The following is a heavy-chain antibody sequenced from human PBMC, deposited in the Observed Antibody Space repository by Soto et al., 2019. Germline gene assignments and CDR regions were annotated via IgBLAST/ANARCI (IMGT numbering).Heavy chain of an antibody. CDR2: IIPIFGSA. CDR3: AKDGGKDGYFGNWFDP. CDR1: GYSFTSHY. Sequence: GASVKVSCKALGYSFTSHYMHWVRQAPGQGLEWLGRIIPIFGSANYAQKFQGRVTITADESTTTAYMELSSLRSDDTAVYYCAKDGGKDGYFGNWFDPWGQGTLVTVSS. J-gene: IGHJ5*02. D-gene: IGHD5-12*01. V-gene: IGHV1-69*13.